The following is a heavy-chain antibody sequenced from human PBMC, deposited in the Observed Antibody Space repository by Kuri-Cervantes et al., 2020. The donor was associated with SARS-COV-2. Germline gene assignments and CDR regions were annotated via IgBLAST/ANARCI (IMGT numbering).Heavy chain of an antibody. CDR1: RFAVSRNY. CDR3: AKDSYSSGWYWFDP. D-gene: IGHD6-19*01. CDR2: IYSGGSST. Sequence: GESLKISCAVSRFAVSRNYMSWVRQAPGKGLEWVSVIYSGGSSTYYADSVKGRFTISRDNSKNTLYLQMNSLRAEDTAVYYCAKDSYSSGWYWFDPWGQGTLVTVSS. J-gene: IGHJ5*02. V-gene: IGHV3-23*03.